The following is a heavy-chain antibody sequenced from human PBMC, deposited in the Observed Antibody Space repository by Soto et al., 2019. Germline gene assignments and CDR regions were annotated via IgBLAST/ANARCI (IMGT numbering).Heavy chain of an antibody. CDR1: GFTFSSYG. CDR2: IWYDGSNK. CDR3: ARGDGYNSYMGIYGMDV. Sequence: QVQLVESGGGVVQPGRSLRLSCAASGFTFSSYGMHWVRQAPGRGLEWVAVIWYDGSNKYYADSVKGRFTISRDNSKNTLYLQMNSLRAEDTAVYYCARGDGYNSYMGIYGMDVWGQRTPVTVSS. D-gene: IGHD5-12*01. J-gene: IGHJ6*02. V-gene: IGHV3-33*01.